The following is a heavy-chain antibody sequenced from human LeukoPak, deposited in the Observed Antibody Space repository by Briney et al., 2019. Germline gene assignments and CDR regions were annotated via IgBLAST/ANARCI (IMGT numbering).Heavy chain of an antibody. CDR3: ARVGDWNDLVY. D-gene: IGHD1-1*01. V-gene: IGHV4-4*02. Sequence: PSETLSLTCAVSGGSVSSSNWWSWVRPPPGKGLEWIGAIYHSGTTTYNPSLKSRVTISVDKSKNQFSLKLSSVTAADTAVYYCARVGDWNDLVYWGQGTLVTVSS. J-gene: IGHJ4*02. CDR2: IYHSGTT. CDR1: GGSVSSSNW.